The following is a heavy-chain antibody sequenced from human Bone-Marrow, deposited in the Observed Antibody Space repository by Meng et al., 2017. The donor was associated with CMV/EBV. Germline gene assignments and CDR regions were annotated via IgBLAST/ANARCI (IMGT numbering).Heavy chain of an antibody. D-gene: IGHD2-21*01. V-gene: IGHV3-33*06. J-gene: IGHJ5*02. Sequence: GESLKISCAASGFTFSTYGMHWVRQTPGKGLEWLTVIWYDGSNTYYADSVKGRFIISRDNSRNTLYLQMNSLRVEDTAVYYCAKDHCGGDWYNSGWFDPWGQGILVTVSS. CDR1: GFTFSTYG. CDR2: IWYDGSNT. CDR3: AKDHCGGDWYNSGWFDP.